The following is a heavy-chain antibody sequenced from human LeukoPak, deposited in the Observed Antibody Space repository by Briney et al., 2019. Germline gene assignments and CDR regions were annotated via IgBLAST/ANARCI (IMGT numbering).Heavy chain of an antibody. CDR2: INPDGSTT. CDR3: TSTGNSGY. J-gene: IGHJ4*02. V-gene: IGHV3-74*01. Sequence: GGSLRLSCAASGFTFSYYWMYWVRQASGKGLVWVSRINPDGSTTDYADSVKGRFTISRDNAKNTLYLQMNTLRAEDTAVYYCTSTGNSGYWGQGTPVTVSS. CDR1: GFTFSYYW. D-gene: IGHD4-23*01.